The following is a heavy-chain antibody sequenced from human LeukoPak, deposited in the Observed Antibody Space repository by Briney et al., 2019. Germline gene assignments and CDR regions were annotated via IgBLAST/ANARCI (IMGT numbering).Heavy chain of an antibody. CDR3: ARYPASSIAAAGIRS. J-gene: IGHJ4*02. CDR1: GGSFSGYY. CDR2: INHSGST. Sequence: SETLSLTCAVYGGSFSGYYWSWIRQPPGKGLECIGEINHSGSTNYNPSLKSRVTISVDTSKNQFSLKLSSVTAADTAVYYCARYPASSIAAAGIRSWGQGTLVTVSS. D-gene: IGHD6-13*01. V-gene: IGHV4-34*01.